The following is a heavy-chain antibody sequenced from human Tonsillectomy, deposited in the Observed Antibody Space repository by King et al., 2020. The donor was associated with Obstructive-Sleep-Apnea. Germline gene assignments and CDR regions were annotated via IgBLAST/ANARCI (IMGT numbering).Heavy chain of an antibody. CDR1: GFTFSSYY. Sequence: VQLVESGGGLVQPGESLRLSCAASGFTFSSYYMSWVRQAPGKGLEWVANIKEDGSETYYVDSVGGRFTISRDNAKNSLFLQMNSLSAEDTAVYYCAREGISDCGGDCPFDYWGQGSLVTVSS. CDR3: AREGISDCGGDCPFDY. V-gene: IGHV3-7*01. J-gene: IGHJ4*02. CDR2: IKEDGSET. D-gene: IGHD2-21*02.